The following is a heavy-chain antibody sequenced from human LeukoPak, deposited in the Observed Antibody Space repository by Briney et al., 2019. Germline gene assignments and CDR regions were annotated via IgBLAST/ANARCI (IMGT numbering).Heavy chain of an antibody. CDR2: IGYDGVNK. Sequence: PGGSLRLSCTASGFIFSRQAIHWRRQPPGKGLEGAEVIGYDGVNKYYADSLKGRFTISRDDSENTLYLQMDSLRPEDTAVYYCARDIVKGAPDYFDYWGQGTLVTVSS. V-gene: IGHV3-30*04. CDR1: GFIFSRQA. J-gene: IGHJ4*02. CDR3: ARDIVKGAPDYFDY. D-gene: IGHD2-15*01.